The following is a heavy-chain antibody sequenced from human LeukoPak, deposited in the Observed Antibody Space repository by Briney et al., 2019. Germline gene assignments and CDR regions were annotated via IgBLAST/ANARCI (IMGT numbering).Heavy chain of an antibody. V-gene: IGHV3-23*01. J-gene: IGHJ2*01. CDR2: ISGSGDTT. CDR1: AFTFGTYA. Sequence: PGGSLRLSCTASAFTFGTYAMSWVRQAPGQGLEWVSGISGSGDTTYYTDSVKGRFTISRDNSKNTLYLQMTSLRAEGTAVYYCAKDWYFDLWGRGTLVTVSS. CDR3: AKDWYFDL.